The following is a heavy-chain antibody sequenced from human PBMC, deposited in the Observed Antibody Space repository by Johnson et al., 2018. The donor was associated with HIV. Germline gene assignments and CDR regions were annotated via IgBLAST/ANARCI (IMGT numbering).Heavy chain of an antibody. Sequence: QVQLVESGGGVVQPGRSLRLSCTASGFTFSSYGMHWVRQAPGKGLEWVAGISYGGSNKYYADYVKGRFTISRDNSQNTLYLKMNSLRNEDPDVYYCAKDWDRWLQPPGDAFDIRGQGTMVTVSS. V-gene: IGHV3-30*18. CDR2: ISYGGSNK. CDR1: GFTFSSYG. D-gene: IGHD5-24*01. CDR3: AKDWDRWLQPPGDAFDI. J-gene: IGHJ3*02.